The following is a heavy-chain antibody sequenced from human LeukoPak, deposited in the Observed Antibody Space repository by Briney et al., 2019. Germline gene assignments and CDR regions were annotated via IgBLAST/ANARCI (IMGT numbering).Heavy chain of an antibody. CDR2: ISGSGGST. D-gene: IGHD5-24*01. Sequence: GGSLRLSCAASGFTFSSYAMSWVRQAPGKGLGWVSAISGSGGSTYYADSVKGRFTISRDNSKNTLYLQMNSLRAEDTAVYYCAKGGDGYNGRYYFDYWGQGTLVTVSS. CDR1: GFTFSSYA. CDR3: AKGGDGYNGRYYFDY. J-gene: IGHJ4*02. V-gene: IGHV3-23*01.